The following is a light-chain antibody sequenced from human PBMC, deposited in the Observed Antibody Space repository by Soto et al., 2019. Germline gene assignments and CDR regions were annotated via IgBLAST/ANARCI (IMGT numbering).Light chain of an antibody. CDR3: MQALQTPLT. CDR1: QSLLHSNGYNY. J-gene: IGKJ4*01. CDR2: LGS. Sequence: DCVMTQSPLSLPVTPGDPASISCRSSQSLLHSNGYNYLDWYLQKPGQSPQLLIYLGSNRASGVPDRFSGSGSGTDFTLKISRVEAEDVGVYYCMQALQTPLTFGGGTKVDIK. V-gene: IGKV2-28*01.